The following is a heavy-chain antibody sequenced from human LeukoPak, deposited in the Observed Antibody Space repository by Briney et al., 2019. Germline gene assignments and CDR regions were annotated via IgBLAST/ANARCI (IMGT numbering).Heavy chain of an antibody. CDR1: GGSISSYY. Sequence: SETLSLTCTVSGGSISSYYWSWIRQPPGKGLEWIGYIYYSGSTNYNPSLKSRVTISVDTSKNQFSLKLSSVTAADTAVYYCARARAGPLYGMDVWGQGTTVTVSS. J-gene: IGHJ6*02. CDR2: IYYSGST. CDR3: ARARAGPLYGMDV. V-gene: IGHV4-59*01.